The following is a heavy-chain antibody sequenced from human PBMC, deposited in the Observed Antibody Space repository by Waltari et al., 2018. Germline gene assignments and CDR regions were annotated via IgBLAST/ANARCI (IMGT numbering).Heavy chain of an antibody. CDR2: ICYSGGT. Sequence: QLQLQESGPGLVKPSETLSLTCTVSGGSISSSSRYYWAWLRQPPGKGLEWLGNICYSGGTNSNRSLKSRVTISVDTAKNQFSLKLNSVTAADTAVYFCARLVATRPDSFSIYHYYYMDVWGTGTTVTISS. D-gene: IGHD6-6*01. V-gene: IGHV4-39*01. J-gene: IGHJ6*03. CDR1: GGSISSSSRYY. CDR3: ARLVATRPDSFSIYHYYYMDV.